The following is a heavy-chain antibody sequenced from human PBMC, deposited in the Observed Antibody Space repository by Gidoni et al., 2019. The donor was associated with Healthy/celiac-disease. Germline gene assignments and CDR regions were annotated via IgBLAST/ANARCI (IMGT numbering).Heavy chain of an antibody. Sequence: QVQLVESGGGVVPPGRSLRLSCAASGFTFSSYAMHWVRQAPGKGLEWVAVISDDGSNKYYADSVKGRFTISRDNSKNTLYLQMNSLRAEDTAVYYCARGARWELRKFDYWGQGTLVTVSS. CDR3: ARGARWELRKFDY. V-gene: IGHV3-30-3*01. CDR1: GFTFSSYA. J-gene: IGHJ4*02. D-gene: IGHD1-26*01. CDR2: ISDDGSNK.